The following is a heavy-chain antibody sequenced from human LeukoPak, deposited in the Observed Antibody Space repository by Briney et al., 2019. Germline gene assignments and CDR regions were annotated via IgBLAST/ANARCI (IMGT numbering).Heavy chain of an antibody. CDR3: ARLATSIAAAGYWYFDL. V-gene: IGHV1-69*01. CDR2: IIPIFGTA. Sequence: SVKASCKASGGTFSSYAISWVRQAPGQGLEWMGGIIPIFGTANYAQKFQGRVTITADESTSTAYMELSSLRSEDTAVYYCARLATSIAAAGYWYFDLWGRGTLVTVSS. CDR1: GGTFSSYA. J-gene: IGHJ2*01. D-gene: IGHD6-13*01.